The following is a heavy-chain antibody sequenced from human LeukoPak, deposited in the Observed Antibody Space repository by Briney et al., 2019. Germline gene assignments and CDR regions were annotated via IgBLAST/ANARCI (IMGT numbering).Heavy chain of an antibody. V-gene: IGHV3-30*18. D-gene: IGHD6-13*01. Sequence: TGGSLRLSCAASGFTFSSYGMHWVRQAPGKGLEWVAVISYDGSNKYYADSVKGRFTISRDNSKNTLYLQMNSLRAEDTAVYYCAKGWGMDVWGQGTTVTVSS. J-gene: IGHJ6*02. CDR2: ISYDGSNK. CDR3: AKGWGMDV. CDR1: GFTFSSYG.